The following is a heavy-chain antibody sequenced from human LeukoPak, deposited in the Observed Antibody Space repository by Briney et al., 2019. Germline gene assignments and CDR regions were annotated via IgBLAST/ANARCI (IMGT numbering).Heavy chain of an antibody. CDR1: GGSFSGYY. CDR3: ARLDSGYDSDWFDP. Sequence: SETLSLTCAVYGGSFSGYYWSWIRQPPGKGLEWIGEINHSGSTNYNPSLKSRVTISVDTSKNQFSLKLSSVTAADTAVYYCARLDSGYDSDWFDPWGQGTLVTVSS. V-gene: IGHV4-34*01. J-gene: IGHJ5*02. D-gene: IGHD5-12*01. CDR2: INHSGST.